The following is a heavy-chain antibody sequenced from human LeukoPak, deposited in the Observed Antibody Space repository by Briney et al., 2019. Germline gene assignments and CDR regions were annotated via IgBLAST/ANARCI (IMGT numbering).Heavy chain of an antibody. CDR3: ARPALVVPAANPYYFDY. V-gene: IGHV4-34*01. CDR2: INHSGST. D-gene: IGHD2-2*01. Sequence: PSETLSLTCAVYGGSFSGYYWSWIRQPPGKGLEWIGEINHSGSTNYNPSLKSRVTISVDTSKNQFSLKLSSVTAADTAVYYCARPALVVPAANPYYFDYWGQGTLVTVSS. J-gene: IGHJ4*02. CDR1: GGSFSGYY.